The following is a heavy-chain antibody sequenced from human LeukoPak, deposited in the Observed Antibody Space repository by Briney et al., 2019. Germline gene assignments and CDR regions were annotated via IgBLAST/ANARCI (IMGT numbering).Heavy chain of an antibody. J-gene: IGHJ4*02. D-gene: IGHD2-15*01. Sequence: GGSLRLSCAASGFTFSTYWMTWVRQAPGKGLEWVANINQDGSEKYYVDAVKGRFTISRDNAKNSLYLQMNSLRAEDTAVYYCARDLSLYCSGGSCYSLNYWGQGTLVTVSS. CDR3: ARDLSLYCSGGSCYSLNY. CDR1: GFTFSTYW. CDR2: INQDGSEK. V-gene: IGHV3-7*01.